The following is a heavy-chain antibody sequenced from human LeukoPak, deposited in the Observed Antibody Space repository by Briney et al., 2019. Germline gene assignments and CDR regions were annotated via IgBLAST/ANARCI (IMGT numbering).Heavy chain of an antibody. J-gene: IGHJ4*02. Sequence: SVKVSCKASGGTFSSYAISWVRQAPGQGLEWMGGIIPIFGTANYAQKFQGRVTITADESTSTAYMELSSLRSEDTAVYYRARARYDILTGYYQYYFDYWGQGTLVTVSS. CDR3: ARARYDILTGYYQYYFDY. D-gene: IGHD3-9*01. V-gene: IGHV1-69*01. CDR2: IIPIFGTA. CDR1: GGTFSSYA.